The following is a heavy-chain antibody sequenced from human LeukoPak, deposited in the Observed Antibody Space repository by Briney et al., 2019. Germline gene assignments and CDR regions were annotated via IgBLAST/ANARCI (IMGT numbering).Heavy chain of an antibody. D-gene: IGHD5-12*01. J-gene: IGHJ4*02. CDR1: GFTFSSYW. CDR2: IKRDGSEK. CDR3: ARDKIQWLRYSYFDY. Sequence: GGSLRLTCAASGFTFSSYWMTWVGQAPGKGLERVSNIKRDGSEKNHLDSRYIISRDNGKNTLYLQMNSLRADDTAVYFCARDKIQWLRYSYFDYWGQGVLVTVSS. V-gene: IGHV3-7*01.